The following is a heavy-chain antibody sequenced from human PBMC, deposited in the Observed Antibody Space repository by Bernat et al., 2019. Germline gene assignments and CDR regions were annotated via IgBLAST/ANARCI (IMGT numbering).Heavy chain of an antibody. Sequence: SWVRQAPGQGLEWMGGIIPIFGTANYAQKFQGRVTITADESTSTAYMELSSLRSEDTAVYYCARDGIPSLRFLEWFGYYYMDVWGKGTTVTVSS. CDR2: IIPIFGTA. D-gene: IGHD3-3*01. V-gene: IGHV1-69*01. J-gene: IGHJ6*03. CDR3: ARDGIPSLRFLEWFGYYYMDV.